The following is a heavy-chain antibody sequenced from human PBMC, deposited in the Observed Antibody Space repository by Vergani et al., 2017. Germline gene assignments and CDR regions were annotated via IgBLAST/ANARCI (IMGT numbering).Heavy chain of an antibody. V-gene: IGHV1-3*01. CDR1: GYTFTSYA. J-gene: IGHJ6*02. D-gene: IGHD3-10*01. CDR3: ASFSNYYGSGSYPYYYYGMDV. CDR2: INAGNGNT. Sequence: QVQLVQSGAEVKKPGASVKVSCKASGYTFTSYAMHWVRQAPGQRLEWMGWINAGNGNTKYSQKFQGRVTITRDTSASTAYMELSSLRSEDTAVYYCASFSNYYGSGSYPYYYYGMDVWGQGTTVTGSS.